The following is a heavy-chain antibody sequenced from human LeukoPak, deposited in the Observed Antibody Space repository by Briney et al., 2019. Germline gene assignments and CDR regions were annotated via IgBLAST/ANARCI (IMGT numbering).Heavy chain of an antibody. D-gene: IGHD2/OR15-2a*01. CDR3: ARFLTHCNSDDCYSDCCSEGLFV. J-gene: IGHJ6*04. CDR2: ISGSGSTT. Sequence: GGSLRLSCAASGFTLSSYEISWVRQAPGKGLEWVSSISGSGSTTYYSDSVKGRFTISRDDAKNTLSLQLNSLRSEDTAVYYCARFLTHCNSDDCYSDCCSEGLFVWGEGTTVTVSS. V-gene: IGHV3-23*01. CDR1: GFTLSSYE.